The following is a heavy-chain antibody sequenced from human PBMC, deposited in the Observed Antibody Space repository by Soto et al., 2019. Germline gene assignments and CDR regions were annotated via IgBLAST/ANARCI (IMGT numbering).Heavy chain of an antibody. CDR3: ASCITMVRGTLDV. CDR1: GGTFSSYA. Sequence: ASVKVSCKASGGTFSSYAISWVRQAPGQGLEWMGGIIPIFGTANYAQKFQGRVTITADESTSTAYMELSSLRSEDTAVYYCASCITMVRGTLDVWGQGTTVTVSS. J-gene: IGHJ6*02. CDR2: IIPIFGTA. D-gene: IGHD3-10*01. V-gene: IGHV1-69*13.